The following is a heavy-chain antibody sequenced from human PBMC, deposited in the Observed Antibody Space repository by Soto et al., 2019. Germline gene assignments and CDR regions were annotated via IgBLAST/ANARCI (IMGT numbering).Heavy chain of an antibody. Sequence: SVKVSCKASGFTFADSAVQWVRQARGQRLEWIGRIVVDSGNTKYAQKFPERVTITWDMSTSTAYMELSSLRSEDTAVYYCAAANNTSPFDPWGQGTPVTVSS. CDR1: GFTFADSA. J-gene: IGHJ5*02. CDR3: AAANNTSPFDP. V-gene: IGHV1-58*01. CDR2: IVVDSGNT. D-gene: IGHD1-26*01.